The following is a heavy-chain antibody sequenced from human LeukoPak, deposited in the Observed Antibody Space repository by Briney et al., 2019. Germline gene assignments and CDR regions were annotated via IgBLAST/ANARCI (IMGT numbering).Heavy chain of an antibody. CDR2: IYHSGST. CDR3: ARARPGGAFDI. V-gene: IGHV4-30-2*01. Sequence: PSETLSLTCAVSGGSISSGGYSWRWIRQPPGKGLEWIGYIYHSGSTYYNPSLKSRVTISVDRSKNQFSLKLSSVTAADTAVYYCARARPGGAFDIWGQGTMVTVSS. D-gene: IGHD3-16*01. CDR1: GGSISSGGYS. J-gene: IGHJ3*02.